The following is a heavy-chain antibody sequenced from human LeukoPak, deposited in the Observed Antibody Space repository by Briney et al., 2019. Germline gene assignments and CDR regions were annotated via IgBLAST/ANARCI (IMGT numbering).Heavy chain of an antibody. CDR2: IKTESDGATT. V-gene: IGHV3-15*01. CDR3: TWSGLKIES. J-gene: IGHJ4*02. Sequence: GGSLRLSCAASGFTFSNGWMSWVRQAPRKGLEWVGQIKTESDGATTDYAAPVKGRFTISRDDSKNTLFLQMNSLKTEDTALYYCTWSGLKIESWGQGTLVAVSS. D-gene: IGHD3-3*01. CDR1: GFTFSNGW.